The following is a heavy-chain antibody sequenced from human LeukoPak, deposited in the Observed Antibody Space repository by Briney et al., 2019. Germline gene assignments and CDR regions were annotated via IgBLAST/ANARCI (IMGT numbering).Heavy chain of an antibody. CDR1: GFTFSSYG. J-gene: IGHJ4*02. Sequence: GRSLRLSCAASGFTFSSYGMHWVRQAPGKGLEWVAVISYDGSNKYYADSVKGRFTISRDNSKNTLYLQMNSLRAEDTAVYYCAKEPYCSGGSCYHRYFDYWGQGTLVTVSS. D-gene: IGHD2-15*01. CDR2: ISYDGSNK. CDR3: AKEPYCSGGSCYHRYFDY. V-gene: IGHV3-30*18.